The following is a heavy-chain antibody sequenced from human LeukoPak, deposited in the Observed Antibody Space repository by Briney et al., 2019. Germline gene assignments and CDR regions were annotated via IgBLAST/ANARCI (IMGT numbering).Heavy chain of an antibody. V-gene: IGHV3-33*01. CDR3: ARDAYNYAPDY. CDR1: RFTFSSYG. CDR2: IWYDGSNK. D-gene: IGHD5-24*01. J-gene: IGHJ4*02. Sequence: GGSLRLSCAASRFTFSSYGMHWVRQAPGKGLEWLAIIWYDGSNKYYADSVKGRFTISRDNSQNTLYLQMNSLRAEDTAVYYCARDAYNYAPDYWGQGTLVTVSS.